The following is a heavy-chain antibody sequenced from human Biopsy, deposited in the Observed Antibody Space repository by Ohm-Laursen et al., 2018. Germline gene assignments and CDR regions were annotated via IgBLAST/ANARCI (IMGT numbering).Heavy chain of an antibody. D-gene: IGHD2-2*01. V-gene: IGHV3-48*03. J-gene: IGHJ4*02. Sequence: SLRLSCAASGFTFRTYEMNWVRQAPGKGLEWVSHIGSSGSTIYYADSVKGRFTISRDNAKDTLYLEMNSLRAEDTAVYYCARDAFCTTTSCYLFEYWGQGTLVTVSS. CDR3: ARDAFCTTTSCYLFEY. CDR2: IGSSGSTI. CDR1: GFTFRTYE.